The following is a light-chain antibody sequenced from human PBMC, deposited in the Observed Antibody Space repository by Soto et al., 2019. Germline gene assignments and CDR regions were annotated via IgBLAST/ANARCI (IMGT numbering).Light chain of an antibody. CDR1: QSVSNN. J-gene: IGKJ1*01. Sequence: IVATQSPTTLSVSPGARASLSCRASQSVSNNLAWYQQRPGQAPRLLIYGASTRATGVPARFSGSGSGTDFTLTISSLQSEDFAVYYCQQYNIWPPWTFGQGTKVDI. CDR2: GAS. CDR3: QQYNIWPPWT. V-gene: IGKV3-15*01.